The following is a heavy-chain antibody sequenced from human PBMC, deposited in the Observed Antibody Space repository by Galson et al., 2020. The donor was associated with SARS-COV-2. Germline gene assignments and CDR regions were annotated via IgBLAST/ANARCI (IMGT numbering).Heavy chain of an antibody. D-gene: IGHD1-26*01. CDR3: AREYSGSAIGDWYFDL. CDR2: IIPIFGTA. J-gene: IGHJ2*01. CDR1: GGTFSSYA. Sequence: SVKVSCKASGGTFSSYAISWVRQAPGQGLEWMGGIIPIFGTANYAQKFQGRVTITADESTSTAYMELSSLRSEDTAVYYCAREYSGSAIGDWYFDLWGRATLVTVSS. V-gene: IGHV1-69*13.